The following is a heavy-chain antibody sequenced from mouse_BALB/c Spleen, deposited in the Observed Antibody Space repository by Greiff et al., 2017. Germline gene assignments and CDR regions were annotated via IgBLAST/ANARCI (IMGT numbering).Heavy chain of an antibody. CDR2: ISYDGSN. D-gene: IGHD2-14*01. CDR1: GYSITSGYY. Sequence: EVQVVESGPGLVKPSQSLSLTCSVTGYSITSGYYWNWIRQFPGNKLEWMGYISYDGSNNYNPSLKNRISITRDTSKNQFFLKLNSVTTEDTATYYCARDYRYDGRWFAYWGQGTLVTVSA. CDR3: ARDYRYDGRWFAY. V-gene: IGHV3-6*02. J-gene: IGHJ3*01.